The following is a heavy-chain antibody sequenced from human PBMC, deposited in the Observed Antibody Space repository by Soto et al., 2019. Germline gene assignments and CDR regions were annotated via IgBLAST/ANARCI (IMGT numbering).Heavy chain of an antibody. Sequence: PSETLSLTCTVSGGSISSGDYYWSWIRQPPGKGLEWIGYIYYSGSTYYNPSLKSRVTISVDTSKNQFSLKLSSVTAADTAVYYCARGHYYDSSGYQRETRDAFDIWGQGTMVTVSS. V-gene: IGHV4-30-4*01. J-gene: IGHJ3*02. CDR2: IYYSGST. CDR3: ARGHYYDSSGYQRETRDAFDI. D-gene: IGHD3-22*01. CDR1: GGSISSGDYY.